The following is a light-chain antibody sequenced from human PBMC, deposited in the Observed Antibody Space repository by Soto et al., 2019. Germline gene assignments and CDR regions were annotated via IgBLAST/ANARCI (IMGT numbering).Light chain of an antibody. CDR1: FSNIGDNA. CDR2: LND. V-gene: IGLV1-44*01. CDR3: AAWDETLNAL. Sequence: QSVLTQPPSLSATPGQRVNISCSGSFSNIGDNAVNWYQQLPGAALKLLIYLNDQRPSGVPDRFSGSKSGTSAFLAISGLQSEDEADYYCAAWDETLNALFATGPKVSVL. J-gene: IGLJ1*01.